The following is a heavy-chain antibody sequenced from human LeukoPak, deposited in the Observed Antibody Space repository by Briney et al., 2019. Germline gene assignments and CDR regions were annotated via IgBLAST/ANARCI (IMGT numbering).Heavy chain of an antibody. CDR2: INHSGGT. J-gene: IGHJ4*02. CDR3: ASGVKGIDY. V-gene: IGHV4-34*01. CDR1: GGSFSGYY. D-gene: IGHD3-10*01. Sequence: PSETLSLTCAVYGGSFSGYYWSWIRQPPGKGLEWIGEINHSGGTNYNPSLKSRVTISVDTSKNQFSLKLSSVTAADTAVYYCASGVKGIDYWGQGTLVTVSS.